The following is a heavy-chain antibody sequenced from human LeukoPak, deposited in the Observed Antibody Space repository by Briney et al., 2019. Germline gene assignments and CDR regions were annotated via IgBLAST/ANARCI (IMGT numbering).Heavy chain of an antibody. V-gene: IGHV1-46*01. J-gene: IGHJ4*02. Sequence: ASVKVSCKASGYTFTSYYMHWVRQAPGQGLEWMGIINPSGGSTSYAQKFQGRVTITRDTSASTAYMELSSLRSEDMAVYYCARDPTRPRYSSGWYYFDYWGQGTLVTVSS. CDR3: ARDPTRPRYSSGWYYFDY. D-gene: IGHD6-19*01. CDR2: INPSGGST. CDR1: GYTFTSYY.